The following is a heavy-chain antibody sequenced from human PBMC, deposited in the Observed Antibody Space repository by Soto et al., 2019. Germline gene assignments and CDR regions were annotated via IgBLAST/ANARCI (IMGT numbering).Heavy chain of an antibody. J-gene: IGHJ4*02. CDR3: ARDPDYGDYWGYFFDS. V-gene: IGHV1-2*02. CDR2: INPTSGGT. D-gene: IGHD4-17*01. Sequence: VASVKVSCKTSGYTFAAYYIHWIRQAPGQGLEWMGWINPTSGGTVYAQNFQDRVTMTRDTSISTAYMELRRLNSDDTAVYYCARDPDYGDYWGYFFDSWGQGTPVTVSS. CDR1: GYTFAAYY.